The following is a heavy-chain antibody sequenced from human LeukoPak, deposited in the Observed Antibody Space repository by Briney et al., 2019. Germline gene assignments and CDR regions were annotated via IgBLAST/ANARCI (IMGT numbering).Heavy chain of an antibody. CDR1: GYTFTSYY. CDR2: INPSGGST. CDR3: ARAVEQWLVNWYFDL. J-gene: IGHJ2*01. Sequence: ASVKVSCKASGYTFTSYYMHWVRQAPGQGLEWMGIINPSGGSTSYAQKFQGRVTMTRDTSTSTVYMEPSSLRSEDTAVYYCARAVEQWLVNWYFDLWGRGTLVTVSS. V-gene: IGHV1-46*01. D-gene: IGHD6-19*01.